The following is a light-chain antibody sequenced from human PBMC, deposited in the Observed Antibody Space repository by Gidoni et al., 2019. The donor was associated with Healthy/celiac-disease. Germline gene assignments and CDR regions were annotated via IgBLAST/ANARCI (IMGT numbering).Light chain of an antibody. Sequence: DIQMTQSPSSLSASVGDRVTITCQASQDISNYLNWYQQKPGKSPKLLIFDASNLETGVPSRFSGSGSGTDFTFTISSLLPEDIATYYCQPYDNLPLTFGQGTRLEIK. CDR2: DAS. CDR1: QDISNY. J-gene: IGKJ5*01. V-gene: IGKV1-33*01. CDR3: QPYDNLPLT.